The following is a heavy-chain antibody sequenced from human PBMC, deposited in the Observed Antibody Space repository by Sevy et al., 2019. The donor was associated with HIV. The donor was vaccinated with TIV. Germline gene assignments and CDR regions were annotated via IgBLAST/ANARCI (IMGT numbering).Heavy chain of an antibody. CDR1: GYIFTNYW. D-gene: IGHD1-26*01. J-gene: IGHJ3*02. Sequence: GESLKISCKGSGYIFTNYWIGWVRQMPGKGLEWMGIIYPGGSDTTYSPSFQGQVTISADKSISTAYLQWSSLKASDTAMYYCARQAPSGSSPATFHIWGQGTMVTVSS. V-gene: IGHV5-51*01. CDR2: IYPGGSDT. CDR3: ARQAPSGSSPATFHI.